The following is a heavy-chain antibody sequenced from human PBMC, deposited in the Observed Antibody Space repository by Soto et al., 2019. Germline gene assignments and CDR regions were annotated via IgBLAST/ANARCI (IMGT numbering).Heavy chain of an antibody. V-gene: IGHV3-30*18. CDR3: AKDWWETGWYKWFDP. J-gene: IGHJ5*02. D-gene: IGHD6-19*01. CDR1: GFTFSTHG. CDR2: ISHDGSEK. Sequence: VQLVESGGGLVQPGTSLRLSCAASGFTFSTHGMHWVRQAPGKGLEWVAMISHDGSEKYYVDSVKGRFTISRDISKNTLFLQMDSLIAEDTAVYYCAKDWWETGWYKWFDPWGQGTLVTVSS.